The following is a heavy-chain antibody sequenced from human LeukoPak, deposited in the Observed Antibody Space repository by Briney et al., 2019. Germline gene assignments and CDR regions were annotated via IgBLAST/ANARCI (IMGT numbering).Heavy chain of an antibody. Sequence: GGSLRLSCAASGFTFRTYSMSWIRQAPGKGLEWVSYTNTAGNTIYYADSMKGRFTISRDNAKNSLYLQMNTLRAEDTAVYYCERATYDSSAVDAFDIWGQGTMVTVSP. CDR2: TNTAGNTI. CDR3: ERATYDSSAVDAFDI. J-gene: IGHJ3*02. CDR1: GFTFRTYS. V-gene: IGHV3-11*01. D-gene: IGHD3-22*01.